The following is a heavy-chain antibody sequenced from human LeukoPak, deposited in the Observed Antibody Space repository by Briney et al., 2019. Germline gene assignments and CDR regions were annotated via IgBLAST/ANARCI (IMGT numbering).Heavy chain of an antibody. D-gene: IGHD3-10*01. CDR1: GYTFTGYY. CDR3: TRDLLGGSGTFDP. V-gene: IGHV1-2*02. CDR2: INPDSGDT. Sequence: ASVKVSCKASGYTFTGYYLHWVRQAPGQGLEWMGWINPDSGDTNYRQKFQGRVTMTRDTSISTAYMELSRLRSDDTAVYYCTRDLLGGSGTFDPWGQGTLVTVSS. J-gene: IGHJ5*02.